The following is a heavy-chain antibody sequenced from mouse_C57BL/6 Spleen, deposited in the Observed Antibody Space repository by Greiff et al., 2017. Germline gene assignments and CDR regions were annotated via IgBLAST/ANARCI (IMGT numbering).Heavy chain of an antibody. CDR2: IYPGSGST. CDR3: ASYYDYDEKASYFDY. CDR1: GYTFTSYW. J-gene: IGHJ2*01. Sequence: QVQLQQPGAELVKPGASVKMSCKASGYTFTSYWITWVKQRPGQGLEWIGDIYPGSGSTNYNEKFKSKATLTVDTSSSTAYMQLSSLTSEDSAVYYCASYYDYDEKASYFDYWGQGTTLTVSS. D-gene: IGHD2-4*01. V-gene: IGHV1-55*01.